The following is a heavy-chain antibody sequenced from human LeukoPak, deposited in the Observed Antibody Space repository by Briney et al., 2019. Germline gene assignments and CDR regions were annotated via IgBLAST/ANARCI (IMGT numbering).Heavy chain of an antibody. Sequence: HPGGSLRLSSAASGFSVSNYYMSWVRQPPGKGLEWVSVMYTGGGRYYGDSVKGRFTISRDNSKNTVFLQMNSLRVEDTALYYCTRGQSYCGADCYSDWGQGTLVTVSS. CDR2: MYTGGGR. V-gene: IGHV3-66*01. CDR3: TRGQSYCGADCYSD. CDR1: GFSVSNYY. D-gene: IGHD2-21*02. J-gene: IGHJ4*02.